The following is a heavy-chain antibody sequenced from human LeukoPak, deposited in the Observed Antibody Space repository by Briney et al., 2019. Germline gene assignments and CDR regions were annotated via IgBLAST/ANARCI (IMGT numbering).Heavy chain of an antibody. D-gene: IGHD6-13*01. CDR2: ISAYNGNT. CDR1: GYTFTSYG. J-gene: IGHJ4*02. CDR3: ARDLSSWYEGISDY. Sequence: ASVKVSCKASGYTFTSYGISWVRQAPGQGLEWMGWISAYNGNTNYAQKLQGRVTMTTDTSTSTTYMELRSLRAADTAVYYCARDLSSWYEGISDYWGQGTLVTVSS. V-gene: IGHV1-18*01.